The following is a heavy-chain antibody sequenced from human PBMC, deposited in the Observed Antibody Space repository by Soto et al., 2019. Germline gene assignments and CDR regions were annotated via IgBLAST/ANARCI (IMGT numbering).Heavy chain of an antibody. J-gene: IGHJ5*02. CDR3: ATGYCSSTSCYTGWFDP. CDR1: GYTLTELS. D-gene: IGHD2-2*02. Sequence: GALVQVSREVSGYTLTELSMHWVRQAPGKGLERWGGFDPEDGETIYAQKFQGRVTMTEDTSPDTAYMELSSLGSEDTAAYYCATGYCSSTSCYTGWFDPWVQGTLVTVSS. CDR2: FDPEDGET. V-gene: IGHV1-24*01.